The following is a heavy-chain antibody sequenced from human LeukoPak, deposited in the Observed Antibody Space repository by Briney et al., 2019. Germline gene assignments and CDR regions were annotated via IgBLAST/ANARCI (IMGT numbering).Heavy chain of an antibody. J-gene: IGHJ5*02. CDR3: ATVLMVRGVIVWFDP. CDR2: FAPEDGET. D-gene: IGHD3-10*01. Sequence: ASVKGSCKVSGYTLTELSMQWVRQAPGKGLEWMGGFAPEDGETIYAQKFQGRVTMTEDTSTDTAYIELSSLRSEDTAVYFCATVLMVRGVIVWFDPWGQGTLVTVSS. CDR1: GYTLTELS. V-gene: IGHV1-24*01.